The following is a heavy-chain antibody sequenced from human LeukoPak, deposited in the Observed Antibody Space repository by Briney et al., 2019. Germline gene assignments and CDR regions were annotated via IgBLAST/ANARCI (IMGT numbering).Heavy chain of an antibody. V-gene: IGHV1-69*13. Sequence: GASVKVSCKASGGTFSSYAISWVRQAPGQGLEWMGGIIPIFGTANHAQKFQGRVTITADESTSTAYMELSSLRSEDTAVYYCAREIGSPKGYWGQGTLVTVSS. D-gene: IGHD2-15*01. CDR3: AREIGSPKGY. J-gene: IGHJ4*02. CDR2: IIPIFGTA. CDR1: GGTFSSYA.